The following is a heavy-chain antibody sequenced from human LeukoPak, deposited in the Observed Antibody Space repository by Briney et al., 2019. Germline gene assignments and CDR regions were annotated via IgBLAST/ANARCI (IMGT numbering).Heavy chain of an antibody. J-gene: IGHJ2*01. CDR1: GGSISSYY. CDR3: ARAVAGTAYFDL. D-gene: IGHD6-19*01. Sequence: SETLSLTCTVSGGSISSYYWSWIRQPPGKGLEWIGYIYYSGSTNYNPSLKSRVTISVDTSKNQFSLKLSSVTAADTAVYYCARAVAGTAYFDLWGRGTLVTVSS. V-gene: IGHV4-59*12. CDR2: IYYSGST.